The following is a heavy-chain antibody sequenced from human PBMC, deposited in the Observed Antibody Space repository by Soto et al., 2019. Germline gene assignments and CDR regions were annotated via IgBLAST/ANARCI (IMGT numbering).Heavy chain of an antibody. Sequence: QVQLQQWGAGLLKPSETLSLTCAVYGGSFSGYYWSWIRQPPGKGLEWIGEINHSGSTNYNPSLKSRVTISVDTSKNQFSPKLSSVTAADTAVYYCAREASPRVGATDYWGQGTLVTVSS. J-gene: IGHJ4*02. D-gene: IGHD1-26*01. CDR2: INHSGST. V-gene: IGHV4-34*01. CDR3: AREASPRVGATDY. CDR1: GGSFSGYY.